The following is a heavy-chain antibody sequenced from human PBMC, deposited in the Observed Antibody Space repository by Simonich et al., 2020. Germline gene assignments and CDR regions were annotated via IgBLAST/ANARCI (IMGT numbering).Heavy chain of an antibody. V-gene: IGHV3-30*07. J-gene: IGHJ4*02. CDR1: GFTFSSYA. Sequence: QVQLVESGGGVVQPGRSLRLSCAASGFTFSSYAMHWVRQAPGKGLEWVAVISYDGSKKYYADSVKGRFTISRDNSKNTLYLQMNSLRAEDTAVYYCARANFDYWGQGTLVTVSS. CDR2: ISYDGSKK. CDR3: ARANFDY.